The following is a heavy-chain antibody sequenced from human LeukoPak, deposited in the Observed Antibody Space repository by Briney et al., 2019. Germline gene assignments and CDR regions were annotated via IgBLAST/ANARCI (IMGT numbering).Heavy chain of an antibody. Sequence: SETLSLTCSVSGGSIASYYWSWIRQPPGKGLEWIGFIYYSADANYNPSLKSRVTMSVDTSKNHLSLKLNSVTAADTAVYYCASHSSLGGPLAHFDSWGQGRLVAVSS. J-gene: IGHJ4*02. CDR3: ASHSSLGGPLAHFDS. D-gene: IGHD2-2*01. CDR1: GGSIASYY. V-gene: IGHV4-59*08. CDR2: IYYSADA.